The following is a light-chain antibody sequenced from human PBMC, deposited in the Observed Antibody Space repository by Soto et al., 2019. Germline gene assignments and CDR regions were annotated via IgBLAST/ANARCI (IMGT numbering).Light chain of an antibody. CDR3: QQYNNWPPVT. Sequence: EIVMTQSPATLSVSPGERATLSRRASQSVSNNLAWYQQKPGQTPRLLIYGASTRATGIPVRFSGSGSGTEFTLTISSLQSEDCAVYYCQQYNNWPPVTFGQGPKVDIK. CDR1: QSVSNN. V-gene: IGKV3-15*01. J-gene: IGKJ2*01. CDR2: GAS.